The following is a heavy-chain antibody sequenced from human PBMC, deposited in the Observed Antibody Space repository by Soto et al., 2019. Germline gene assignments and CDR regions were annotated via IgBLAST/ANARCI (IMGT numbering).Heavy chain of an antibody. D-gene: IGHD3-22*01. CDR2: ISYDGSNK. Sequence: QVQLVESGGGVVQPGRSLRLSCAASGFTFSSYAMHWVRQAPGKGLEWVAVISYDGSNKYYADSVKGRFTISRDNSKNTLYLQMNSLRAEDTAVYYCARDSSGFHFDYWGQGTLVTVSS. CDR1: GFTFSSYA. J-gene: IGHJ4*02. V-gene: IGHV3-30-3*01. CDR3: ARDSSGFHFDY.